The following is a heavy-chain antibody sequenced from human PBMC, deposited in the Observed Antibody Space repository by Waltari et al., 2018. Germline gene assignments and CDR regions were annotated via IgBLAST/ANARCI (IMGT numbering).Heavy chain of an antibody. CDR3: TRGTQSRD. D-gene: IGHD3-10*01. Sequence: DVRLVESGGGLLNPGGSLRLSCATSGFTFKNAWITWVRQAPGKGLEWVGQLRSKVEGGTTDYSAPVRGRFTISRDDSKNTAYLQMNSLKTEDTAIYFCTRGTQSRDWGQGTLVTVSS. CDR1: GFTFKNAW. V-gene: IGHV3-15*01. CDR2: LRSKVEGGTT. J-gene: IGHJ4*02.